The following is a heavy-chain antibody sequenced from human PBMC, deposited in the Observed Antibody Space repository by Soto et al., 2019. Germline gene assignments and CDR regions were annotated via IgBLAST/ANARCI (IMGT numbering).Heavy chain of an antibody. Sequence: QVQLVQSGAEVKKPGSSVKVSCKASGGTFSSYTISWVRQAPGQGLEWMGRIIPILGIANYAQKFQGRVTITADKSTSTAYMERSSLRSEDTAVYYCARDPKRSRFDPWGQGTLVTVSS. D-gene: IGHD4-17*01. J-gene: IGHJ5*02. CDR3: ARDPKRSRFDP. CDR2: IIPILGIA. V-gene: IGHV1-69*08. CDR1: GGTFSSYT.